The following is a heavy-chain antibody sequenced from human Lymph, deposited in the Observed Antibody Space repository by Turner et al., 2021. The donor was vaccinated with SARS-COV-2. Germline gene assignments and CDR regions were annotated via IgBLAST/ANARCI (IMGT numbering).Heavy chain of an antibody. Sequence: EVQLVESGGGLVQPGRSLRLSCSASGFTFDDYAMHWVRQAPGKGLEWVSGISWNSGSIGYAAAVKGRFTISRDNAKNSLYLQMNSLRAEDTAFYYCAKDRGGEQLVRLFDYWGQGTLVTVSS. CDR1: GFTFDDYA. D-gene: IGHD6-6*01. J-gene: IGHJ4*02. CDR2: ISWNSGSI. V-gene: IGHV3-9*01. CDR3: AKDRGGEQLVRLFDY.